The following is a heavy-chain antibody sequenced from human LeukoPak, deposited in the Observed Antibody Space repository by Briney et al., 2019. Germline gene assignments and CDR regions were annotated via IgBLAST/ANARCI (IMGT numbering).Heavy chain of an antibody. CDR2: IYSIGST. J-gene: IGHJ4*02. CDR1: GDSISSYY. CDR3: ARGLRWLVPFDY. D-gene: IGHD6-19*01. V-gene: IGHV4-59*01. Sequence: SETLSLTCTVSGDSISSYYWSWIRQPPGKGLEWIGYIYSIGSTNYNPSLKSRVAISVDTSKNQFSLKLSSVTAADTAVYYCARGLRWLVPFDYWGQGTLVTVSS.